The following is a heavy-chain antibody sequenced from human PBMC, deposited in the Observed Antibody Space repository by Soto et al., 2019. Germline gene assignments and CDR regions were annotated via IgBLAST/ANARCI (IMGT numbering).Heavy chain of an antibody. CDR1: GFFFSTYA. CDR3: AKAGIVLMVYDMYPRGQYFDY. CDR2: ISSSGDSA. Sequence: GGSLRLSCAASGFFFSTYAMNWVRQAPGKGLEWVSAISSSGDSAYYAESVRGRVTISRDNSKNTLYLQMNSLRAEDTAVYYCAKAGIVLMVYDMYPRGQYFDYWGQRTLVTLSS. J-gene: IGHJ4*02. D-gene: IGHD2-8*01. V-gene: IGHV3-23*01.